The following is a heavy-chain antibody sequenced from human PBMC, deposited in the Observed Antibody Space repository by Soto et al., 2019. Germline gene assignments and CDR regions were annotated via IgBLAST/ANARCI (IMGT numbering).Heavy chain of an antibody. V-gene: IGHV3-49*03. J-gene: IGHJ5*02. Sequence: GGSLRLSCTASGFTFGDYAMSWFRQAPGKGLEWVGFIRSKAYGGTTEYAASVKGRFTISRDDSKSIAYLQMNSLKTEDTAVYYCTRVPPVLEDLYNWFDPWGQGTLVTVSS. CDR3: TRVPPVLEDLYNWFDP. CDR1: GFTFGDYA. D-gene: IGHD1-1*01. CDR2: IRSKAYGGTT.